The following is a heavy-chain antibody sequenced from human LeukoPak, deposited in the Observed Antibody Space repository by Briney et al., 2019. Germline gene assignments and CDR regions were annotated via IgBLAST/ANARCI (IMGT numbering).Heavy chain of an antibody. CDR2: IRADGSNK. J-gene: IGHJ4*02. CDR3: DCSSATCYAAGDY. CDR1: GFTFSNYT. Sequence: PGGSLRLSCAASGFTFSNYTMHRVRQAPGKGLEWVAFIRADGSNKYYADSVKGRFTISRDNSKNTLYLQMNSLRAEDTAIYYCDCSSATCYAAGDYWGQGTLVTVSS. V-gene: IGHV3-30*02. D-gene: IGHD2-2*01.